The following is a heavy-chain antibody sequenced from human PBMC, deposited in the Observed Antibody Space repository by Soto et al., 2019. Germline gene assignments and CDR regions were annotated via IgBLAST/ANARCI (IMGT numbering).Heavy chain of an antibody. V-gene: IGHV3-33*01. CDR1: GFTFSSYG. CDR3: ARDRARVVGATALGY. Sequence: QVQLVESGGGVVQPGRSLRLSCAASGFTFSSYGMHWVRQAPGKGLEWVAVIWYDGSNKYYADSVKGRFTISRDNSKNTMYRQMNSLRDEDTAVYYCARDRARVVGATALGYWGQGTLVTVSS. CDR2: IWYDGSNK. J-gene: IGHJ4*02. D-gene: IGHD1-26*01.